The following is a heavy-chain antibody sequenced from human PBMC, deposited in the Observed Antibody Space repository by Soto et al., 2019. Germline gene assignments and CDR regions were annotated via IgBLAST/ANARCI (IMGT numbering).Heavy chain of an antibody. J-gene: IGHJ4*02. CDR2: ISLYHHST. V-gene: IGHV1-46*01. CDR1: GYAFTDDF. CDR3: ARELYSCGGDCPYYMDY. Sequence: ASVKVSCKTSGYAFTDDFIHWVRQAPGQGLEWMGIISLYHHSTSYAQKFQGRLTVTADTSTTTVYMDLSSLTSEDSAVYWCARELYSCGGDCPYYMDYWGQGTLVTVSS. D-gene: IGHD2-21*02.